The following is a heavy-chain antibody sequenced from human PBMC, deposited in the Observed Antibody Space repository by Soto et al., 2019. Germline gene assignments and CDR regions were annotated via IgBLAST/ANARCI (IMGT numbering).Heavy chain of an antibody. CDR3: ARDQTMYSSSSRYYYYGMDV. J-gene: IGHJ6*02. Sequence: PGGSLRLSCAASGFTFSSYGMHWVRQAPGKGLEWVAVIWYDGSNKYYADSVKGRFTISRDNSKNTLYLQMNSLRAEDTAVYYCARDQTMYSSSSRYYYYGMDVWGQGTTVTVSS. D-gene: IGHD6-6*01. CDR1: GFTFSSYG. CDR2: IWYDGSNK. V-gene: IGHV3-33*01.